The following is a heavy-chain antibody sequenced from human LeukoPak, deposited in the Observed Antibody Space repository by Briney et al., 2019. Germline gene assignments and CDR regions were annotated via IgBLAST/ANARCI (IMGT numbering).Heavy chain of an antibody. J-gene: IGHJ3*02. CDR3: ARATSGSYGSDAFAI. D-gene: IGHD5-18*01. Sequence: GGSLRLSCAASVFTFSSRSMNWVRQAPGKGLEWVSYISSSSSTIYYADSVKGRFTISRDNAKNSLYLQMNRLRAEDTAVYYCARATSGSYGSDAFAIWGQGTKVTVSS. CDR2: ISSSSSTI. V-gene: IGHV3-48*01. CDR1: VFTFSSRS.